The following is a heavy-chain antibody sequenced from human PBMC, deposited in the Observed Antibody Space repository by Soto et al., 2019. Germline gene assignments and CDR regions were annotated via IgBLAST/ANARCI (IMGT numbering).Heavy chain of an antibody. Sequence: PSETLSLTCTVSGGSISSGGFYWSWIRQHPGKGLEWIGYIFYSGSTNCNPSLKSRVTISVDTSKNQFSLNLNSVTAADTAVYYCVRDRGSRGYFDYWGQGNLVTVSS. V-gene: IGHV4-31*03. CDR3: VRDRGSRGYFDY. CDR2: IFYSGST. CDR1: GGSISSGGFY. D-gene: IGHD3-22*01. J-gene: IGHJ4*02.